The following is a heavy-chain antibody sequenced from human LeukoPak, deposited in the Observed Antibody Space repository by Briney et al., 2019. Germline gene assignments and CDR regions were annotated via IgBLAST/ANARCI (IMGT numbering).Heavy chain of an antibody. CDR3: ARVRPDGDKMFYFDN. Sequence: ASVKVSCKASGYSFTGYYIHWMRQAPGRGLEWMGRINPNSGVTKCAQQFQGRVTMTRDTSITTAYMELSSLRSDDAAVYYCARVRPDGDKMFYFDNWGQGTLVTVSS. V-gene: IGHV1-2*06. CDR1: GYSFTGYY. CDR2: INPNSGVT. J-gene: IGHJ4*02. D-gene: IGHD1-14*01.